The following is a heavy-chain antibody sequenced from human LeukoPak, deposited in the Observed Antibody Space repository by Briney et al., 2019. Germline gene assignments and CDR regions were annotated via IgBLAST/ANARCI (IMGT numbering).Heavy chain of an antibody. Sequence: GGSLRLSCAASGFTFSIYGMHWVRQAPGKGLEWVSVIWNDGSNKYYADSVKGRLTISRDNLRNTLYLQMNSLRVEDTAVYYCARAVGPFDYWGQGTLVTVSS. CDR2: IWNDGSNK. CDR3: ARAVGPFDY. V-gene: IGHV3-33*01. CDR1: GFTFSIYG. J-gene: IGHJ4*02. D-gene: IGHD2-15*01.